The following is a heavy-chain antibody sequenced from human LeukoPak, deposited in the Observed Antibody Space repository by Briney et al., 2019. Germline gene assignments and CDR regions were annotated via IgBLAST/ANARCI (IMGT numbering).Heavy chain of an antibody. J-gene: IGHJ5*02. CDR2: IYYSGST. V-gene: IGHV4-39*07. D-gene: IGHD3-9*01. Sequence: PSETLSLTCTVSGGSISSSSYYWGWIRQPPGKGLEWIGSIYYSGSTYYNPSLKSRVTISVDTSKNQFSLKLSSVTAADTAVYYCARDLLPFDWFDLGNWFDPWGQGTLVTVSS. CDR1: GGSISSSSYY. CDR3: ARDLLPFDWFDLGNWFDP.